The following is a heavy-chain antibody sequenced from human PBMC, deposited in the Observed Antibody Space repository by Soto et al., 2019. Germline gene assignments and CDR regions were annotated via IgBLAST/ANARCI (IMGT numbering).Heavy chain of an antibody. CDR1: GYTLTSYY. CDR2: INPSGGST. CDR3: ARGDIVVVTASWFDP. Sequence: ASVKVSCKASGYTLTSYYMHWVRQDHGQGLEWMGIINPSGGSTSYAQKFQGRVTMTRDTSTSTVYMELSSLRSEDTAVYYCARGDIVVVTASWFDPWGQGTLVTVPQ. V-gene: IGHV1-46*01. D-gene: IGHD2-21*02. J-gene: IGHJ5*02.